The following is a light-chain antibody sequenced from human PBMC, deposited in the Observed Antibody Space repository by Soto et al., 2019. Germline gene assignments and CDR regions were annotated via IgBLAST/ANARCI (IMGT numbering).Light chain of an antibody. Sequence: EIVLTQSPGTLSLSPGERATLSCRASQSLSSNYLAWYQQKPGQAPRLLIYGASSRATGIPDRFSGSGSGTDFTLTISSLEPEDFAVYYCQQRSSWPPPTFGGGTKVDIK. V-gene: IGKV3D-20*02. CDR1: QSLSSNY. J-gene: IGKJ4*01. CDR3: QQRSSWPPPT. CDR2: GAS.